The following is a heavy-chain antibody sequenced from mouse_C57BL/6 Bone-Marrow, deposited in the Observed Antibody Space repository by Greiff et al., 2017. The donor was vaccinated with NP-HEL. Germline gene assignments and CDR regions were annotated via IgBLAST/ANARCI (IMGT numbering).Heavy chain of an antibody. J-gene: IGHJ4*01. CDR1: GFTFSSYA. V-gene: IGHV5-4*01. CDR3: ARDDYDGYYYAMDY. Sequence: EVKLVESGGGLVKPGGSLKLSCAASGFTFSSYAMSWVRQTPEKRLEWVATISDGGSYTYYPDNVKGRFTISRDNAKNNLYLQMSHLKSEDTAMYYCARDDYDGYYYAMDYWGQGTSVTVSS. CDR2: ISDGGSYT. D-gene: IGHD2-4*01.